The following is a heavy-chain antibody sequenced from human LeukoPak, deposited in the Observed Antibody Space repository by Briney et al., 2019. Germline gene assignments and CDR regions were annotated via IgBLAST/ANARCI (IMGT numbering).Heavy chain of an antibody. D-gene: IGHD4-17*01. V-gene: IGHV4-30-4*01. CDR2: IYYSGST. CDR3: ARSEYGDYAAIAEYFQH. CDR1: GGSISSGDYY. J-gene: IGHJ1*01. Sequence: SETLSLTCTVSGGSISSGDYYWSWIRQPPGKGLEWIGYIYYSGSTYYNPSLKSRVTTSVDTSKNQFSLKLSSVTAADTAVYYCARSEYGDYAAIAEYFQHWGQGTLVTVSS.